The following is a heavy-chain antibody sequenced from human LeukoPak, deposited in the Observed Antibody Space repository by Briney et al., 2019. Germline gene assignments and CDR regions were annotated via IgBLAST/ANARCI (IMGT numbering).Heavy chain of an antibody. V-gene: IGHV3-30*18. CDR2: ISSDGSST. CDR1: GFTFNTYG. J-gene: IGHJ4*02. D-gene: IGHD2-2*01. Sequence: PGRSLRLSCAASGFTFNTYGMHWVRQAPGKGLEWVAGISSDGSSTDYADSVKGRFTISRDNSKNTMFLQMNSLRAEDTAVYYCAKAAYCTSTSCHFSGYAQRPLDSWGQGILVTVSS. CDR3: AKAAYCTSTSCHFSGYAQRPLDS.